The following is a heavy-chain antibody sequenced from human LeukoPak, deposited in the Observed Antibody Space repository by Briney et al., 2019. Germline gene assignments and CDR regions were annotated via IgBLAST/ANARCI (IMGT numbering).Heavy chain of an antibody. J-gene: IGHJ4*02. CDR2: IFYSGRT. V-gene: IGHV4-59*01. Sequence: NPSETLSLTCTVSGGSISSYYWSWIRQPPGKGLEWIGYIFYSGRTKYNPSLKSRVTISVDTSKSQFSLKLSSVNAADTAVYYCAKSSLYCTSTSCSYYFDYWGQGTLVTVSS. CDR3: AKSSLYCTSTSCSYYFDY. D-gene: IGHD2-2*01. CDR1: GGSISSYY.